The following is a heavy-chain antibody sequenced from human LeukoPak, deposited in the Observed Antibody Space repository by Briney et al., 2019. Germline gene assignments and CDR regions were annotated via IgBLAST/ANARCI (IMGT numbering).Heavy chain of an antibody. J-gene: IGHJ5*02. CDR1: GYPFTIYY. D-gene: IGHD2-2*02. V-gene: IGHV1-18*01. CDR3: ARDGLSYTNPNNWFDP. Sequence: ASVTVSFKASGYPFTIYYINWVRQAPGQGLEWMGWISAYNGDTNYAQNLQGRVTITTDTSTDTAYMELRSLRSDDTAVYYCARDGLSYTNPNNWFDPWGQGTLVTVSS. CDR2: ISAYNGDT.